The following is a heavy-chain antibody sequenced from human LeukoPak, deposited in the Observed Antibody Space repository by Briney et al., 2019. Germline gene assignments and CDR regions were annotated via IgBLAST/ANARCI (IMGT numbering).Heavy chain of an antibody. Sequence: PGGSLRLSPAPSGFTFSSYAISCVRHTPGEGLESGSAIWGSGGSTNYAVYVKGRFTISRDNSKNTLYLQMNSLIAEDTAVYYCAKYSGYSSSGVLFDYWGQGTLVTVSS. CDR3: AKYSGYSSSGVLFDY. CDR2: IWGSGGST. D-gene: IGHD6-13*01. CDR1: GFTFSSYA. J-gene: IGHJ4*02. V-gene: IGHV3-23*01.